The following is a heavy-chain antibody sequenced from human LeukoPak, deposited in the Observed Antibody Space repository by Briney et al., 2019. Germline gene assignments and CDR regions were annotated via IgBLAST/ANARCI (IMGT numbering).Heavy chain of an antibody. Sequence: GGSLRLSCAASGFTFRSYAMHWVRQAPGKGLEWVAVISYDGSNKYYADSVKGRFTISRDNSKNTLSLQMNSLRTEDTALYYCAREPHSSDYYYSFDYWGQGTLVTVSS. CDR3: AREPHSSDYYYSFDY. J-gene: IGHJ4*02. V-gene: IGHV3-30*04. CDR1: GFTFRSYA. D-gene: IGHD3-22*01. CDR2: ISYDGSNK.